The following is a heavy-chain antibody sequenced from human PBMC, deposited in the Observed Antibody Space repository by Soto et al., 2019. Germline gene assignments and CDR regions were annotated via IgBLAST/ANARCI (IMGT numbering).Heavy chain of an antibody. V-gene: IGHV3-23*01. D-gene: IGHD4-4*01. Sequence: GGSLRLSCAASGFTFSSYAMSWVRQAPGKGLEWVSAISGSGGSTYYADSVKGRFTISRDNSKNTLYLQMNSLRAEDTAVYYCAKEYRTTTTVTTLGYYYGMDVWGQGTTVTVSS. J-gene: IGHJ6*02. CDR3: AKEYRTTTTVTTLGYYYGMDV. CDR1: GFTFSSYA. CDR2: ISGSGGST.